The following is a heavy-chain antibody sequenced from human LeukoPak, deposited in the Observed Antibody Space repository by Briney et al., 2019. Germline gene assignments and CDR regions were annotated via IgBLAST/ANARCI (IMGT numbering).Heavy chain of an antibody. Sequence: SETLSLTCTVSGVSISSYYWSWIRQPPGKGLEWIGYIYYSGSTNYNPSLKSRVTISVDTSKNQFSLKLSSVTAADTAVYYCAGVDTAMATMGYWGQGTLVTVSS. D-gene: IGHD5-18*01. CDR3: AGVDTAMATMGY. V-gene: IGHV4-59*01. J-gene: IGHJ4*02. CDR1: GVSISSYY. CDR2: IYYSGST.